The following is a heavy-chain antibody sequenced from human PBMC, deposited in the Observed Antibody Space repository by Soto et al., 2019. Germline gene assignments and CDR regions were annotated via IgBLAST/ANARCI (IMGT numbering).Heavy chain of an antibody. CDR2: INPSGGNT. J-gene: IGHJ4*02. V-gene: IGHV1-46*01. CDR3: ARDSAYGDYQYYFDY. Sequence: WASVKVSCKASGYTFTSYYMNWVRQAPGQGLEWMGIINPSGGNTAFAQKFQGRVTMTRDTSTSTVYMELSSLRSEDTAVYYCARDSAYGDYQYYFDYWGQGTLVTVS. CDR1: GYTFTSYY. D-gene: IGHD4-17*01.